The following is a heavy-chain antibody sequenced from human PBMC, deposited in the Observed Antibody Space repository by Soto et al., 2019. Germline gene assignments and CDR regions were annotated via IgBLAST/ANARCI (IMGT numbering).Heavy chain of an antibody. CDR1: GGTFSSYA. CDR3: ARDWKSYHGSGRNLNYDSYGMDD. V-gene: IGHV1-69*13. CDR2: IIPIFGTA. Sequence: SVKVSCKASGGTFSSYAISWVRQAPGQGLEWMGGIIPIFGTAKYAQKFQGRVTITEDESTSTAYMELSSLRSEDTAVYYCARDWKSYHGSGRNLNYDSYGMDDWGQGTTVTVSS. J-gene: IGHJ6*02. D-gene: IGHD3-10*01.